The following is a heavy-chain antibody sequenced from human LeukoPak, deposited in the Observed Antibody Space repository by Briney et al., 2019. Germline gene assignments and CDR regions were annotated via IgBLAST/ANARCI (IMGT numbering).Heavy chain of an antibody. J-gene: IGHJ4*02. CDR1: GFTLSSYT. CDR2: ISSSGTYI. D-gene: IGHD4-17*01. V-gene: IGHV3-21*01. Sequence: GTSLRLSCAASGFTLSSYTMTWVRQAPGKGLEWVSSISSSGTYIDYADSVKGRFTISRDNAKNSLCLQMNSLRAEDTAVYYCARDRGVTTSGYFDYWGQGTLVTVSS. CDR3: ARDRGVTTSGYFDY.